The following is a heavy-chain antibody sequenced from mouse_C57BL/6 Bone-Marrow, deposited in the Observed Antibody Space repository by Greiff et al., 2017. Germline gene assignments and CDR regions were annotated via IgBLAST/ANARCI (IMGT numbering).Heavy chain of an antibody. Sequence: EVKLMESGGDLVKPGGSLKLSCAASGFTFSSYGMSWVRQTPDKRLEWVETISSGGSYTYYPDSVKGRFTISRDNTKNTLYLQMSSLKSGDTAMYYCARRGDERDWYFAVWGTGTTVTVSS. CDR3: ARRGDERDWYFAV. V-gene: IGHV5-6*02. J-gene: IGHJ1*03. CDR1: GFTFSSYG. CDR2: ISSGGSYT.